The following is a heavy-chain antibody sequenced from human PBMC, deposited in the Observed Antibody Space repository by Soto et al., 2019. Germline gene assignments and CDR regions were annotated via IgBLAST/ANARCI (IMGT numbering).Heavy chain of an antibody. Sequence: SVKVSCKASGGTFSSYAISWVRQAPGQGLEWMGGIIPIFGTTNYAQKFQGRVTITRDKSTSTAYMELSSLRSEDTAMYYCASSPLVVAAKNYFDYWGQATLVTVSS. J-gene: IGHJ4*02. D-gene: IGHD2-15*01. CDR3: ASSPLVVAAKNYFDY. CDR1: GGTFSSYA. CDR2: IIPIFGTT. V-gene: IGHV1-69*05.